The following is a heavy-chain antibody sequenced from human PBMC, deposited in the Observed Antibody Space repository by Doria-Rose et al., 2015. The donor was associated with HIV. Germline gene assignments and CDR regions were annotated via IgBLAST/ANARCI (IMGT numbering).Heavy chain of an antibody. D-gene: IGHD6-13*01. CDR2: IFSDDER. Sequence: SGPVLVKPTETLTLTCTVSGVSLSSPGMGVSWIRQPPGKALEWLADIFSDDERSYRTSLKSRLTISRCTSKSQVVLTMTDMDPVDTATYYCARIKSSRWYHKYYFDFWGQGALVTVSA. V-gene: IGHV2-26*01. J-gene: IGHJ4*02. CDR1: GVSLSSPGMG. CDR3: ARIKSSRWYHKYYFDF.